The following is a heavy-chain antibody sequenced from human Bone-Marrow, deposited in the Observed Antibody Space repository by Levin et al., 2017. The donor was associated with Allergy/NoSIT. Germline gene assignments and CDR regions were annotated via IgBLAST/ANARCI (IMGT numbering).Heavy chain of an antibody. J-gene: IGHJ4*02. V-gene: IGHV3-15*01. CDR2: IKLISEGGAT. CDR3: TAGGGHEY. Sequence: PGGSLRLSCAASGLTISGFWMNWVRRAPGKGLEWVARIKLISEGGATDYAAPVKGRFIISRDDSQNTWDLQMTSLKSEDTAVYYCTAGGGHEYWGQGTLVTVSS. CDR1: GLTISGFW. D-gene: IGHD3-10*01.